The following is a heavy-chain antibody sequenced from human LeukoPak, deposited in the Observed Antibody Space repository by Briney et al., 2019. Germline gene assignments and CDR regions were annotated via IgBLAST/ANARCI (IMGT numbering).Heavy chain of an antibody. Sequence: PSQTLSLTRTVSGGSISSGSYYWSWIRQPAGKGLEWIGRIYTSGSTNYNPSLKSRVTISVDTSKNQFSLKLNSVIAADTAVYYCARQHYYGSGGYYNARLYYYYYMDVWGKGTTVTISS. CDR3: ARQHYYGSGGYYNARLYYYYYMDV. CDR1: GGSISSGSYY. J-gene: IGHJ6*03. CDR2: IYTSGST. V-gene: IGHV4-61*02. D-gene: IGHD3-10*01.